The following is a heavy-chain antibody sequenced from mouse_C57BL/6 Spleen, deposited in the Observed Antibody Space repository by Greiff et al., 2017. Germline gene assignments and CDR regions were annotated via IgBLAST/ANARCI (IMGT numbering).Heavy chain of an antibody. D-gene: IGHD2-4*01. CDR2: IWSGGST. V-gene: IGHV2-2*01. CDR3: ANNYDYDEGAWFAY. CDR1: GFSLTSYG. Sequence: VQLQQSGPGLVQPSQSLSITCTVSGFSLTSYGVHWVRQSPGKGLEWLGVIWSGGSTDYNAAFISRLSISKDNSKSQVFFKMNSLQADDTAIYYCANNYDYDEGAWFAYWGQGTLVTVSA. J-gene: IGHJ3*01.